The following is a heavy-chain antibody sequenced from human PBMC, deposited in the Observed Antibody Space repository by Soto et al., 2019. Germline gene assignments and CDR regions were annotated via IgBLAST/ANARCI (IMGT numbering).Heavy chain of an antibody. J-gene: IGHJ6*02. CDR3: ARVKIFGVVTLNYYGMDV. CDR1: GGSFSGYY. V-gene: IGHV4-34*01. D-gene: IGHD3-3*01. CDR2: INHSGST. Sequence: PSETLSLTCAVYGGSFSGYYWSWIRQPPGKGLEWIGEINHSGSTNYNPSLKSRVTISVDTSKNQFSLKLSSVTAADTAVYYCARVKIFGVVTLNYYGMDVWGQGTTVTVSS.